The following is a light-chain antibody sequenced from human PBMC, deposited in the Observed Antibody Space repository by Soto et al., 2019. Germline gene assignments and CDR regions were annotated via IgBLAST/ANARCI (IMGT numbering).Light chain of an antibody. J-gene: IGKJ2*01. CDR1: ESVTSNQ. CDR3: QRYGTSRGT. V-gene: IGKV3-20*01. Sequence: EIVLTQSPGPLSLSPGERATLSCRASESVTSNQLAWYQQKPGQAPRLLIYGAFIRASGIPDRFSGSGSGTDFTLTISALEPEDFAVYYCQRYGTSRGTFGQGTKLEIK. CDR2: GAF.